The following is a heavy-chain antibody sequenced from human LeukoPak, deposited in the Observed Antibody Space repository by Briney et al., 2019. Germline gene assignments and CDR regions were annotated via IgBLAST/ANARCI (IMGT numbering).Heavy chain of an antibody. CDR2: ITDGGRT. V-gene: IGHV4-34*01. D-gene: IGHD2-2*01. J-gene: IGHJ4*02. CDR3: VRRTRVAMPNSLDLISDF. Sequence: PSETLSLTCAVYGDSFSGHYWSWIRQPPGKGLEWIGEITDGGRTSYSPSLKSRATISIVPSQSQFSLQLDSVTAADKGIYYCVRRTRVAMPNSLDLISDFWGQGTLVTVSS. CDR1: GDSFSGHY.